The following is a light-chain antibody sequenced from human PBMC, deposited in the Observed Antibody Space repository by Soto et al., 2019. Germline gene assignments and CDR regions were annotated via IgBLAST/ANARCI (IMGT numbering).Light chain of an antibody. V-gene: IGKV3-11*01. CDR1: QSLGRY. J-gene: IGKJ5*01. CDR2: DAS. CDR3: QQRSYPIT. Sequence: IMLSRSPHTLSLKHRESATLSCRASQSLGRYLAWYQQKPGQAPRLLIYDASHRATGIPVRFSGSGSDSDFTLTISSLEPEDFAVYYCQQRSYPITFGQVRLPEVK.